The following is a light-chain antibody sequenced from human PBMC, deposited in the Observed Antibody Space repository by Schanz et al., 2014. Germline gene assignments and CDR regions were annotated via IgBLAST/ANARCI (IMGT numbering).Light chain of an antibody. CDR1: SSDVGAYND. CDR3: CSYAGSYTLV. J-gene: IGLJ2*01. Sequence: QSALTQPASVSGSPGQSITISCTGTSSDVGAYNDVSWYQQHPGKAPKLMIYDVSKRPSGVPDRFSGSKSGNTASLTISGLQAEDEADYYCCSYAGSYTLVFGGGTKVTVL. CDR2: DVS. V-gene: IGLV2-11*01.